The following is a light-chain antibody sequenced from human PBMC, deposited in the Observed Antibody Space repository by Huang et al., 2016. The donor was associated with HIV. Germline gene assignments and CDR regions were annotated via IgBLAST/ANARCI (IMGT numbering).Light chain of an antibody. CDR1: QDISNY. CDR2: DAS. Sequence: DIQMTQSPSSLSASVGDRVTITCQASQDISNYLNWYQKKLGKAPKLLIYDASNLETGVPSRFSGSGSGTDFTFTISSLQPEDIATYYCQQYDNLPFTFGPGTKVDIK. V-gene: IGKV1-33*01. J-gene: IGKJ3*01. CDR3: QQYDNLPFT.